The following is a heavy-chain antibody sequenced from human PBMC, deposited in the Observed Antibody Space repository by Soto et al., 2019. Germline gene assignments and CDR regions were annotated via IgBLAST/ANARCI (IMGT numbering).Heavy chain of an antibody. Sequence: IYLVQSGPEVRKPGASVKVSCKAPGYIFSNFGISWVRQAPGQGLEWMGWISGYNDNTTYAQKFQGRVRMTTDISTSTADMELTTLRSEDTAVYYCAKDASSWFYYYYGMDVWGQGTTVTVSS. J-gene: IGHJ6*02. CDR1: GYIFSNFG. CDR2: ISGYNDNT. D-gene: IGHD2-2*01. CDR3: AKDASSWFYYYYGMDV. V-gene: IGHV1-18*01.